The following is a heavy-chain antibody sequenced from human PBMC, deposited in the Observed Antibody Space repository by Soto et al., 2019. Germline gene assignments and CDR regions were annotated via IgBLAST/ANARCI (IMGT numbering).Heavy chain of an antibody. J-gene: IGHJ6*02. CDR2: ISGSGGST. Sequence: GGSLRLSCAASGFTFSSYAMSWVRKAPGKGLEWVSAISGSGGSTYYADSVKGRFTISRDNSKNTLYLQMNSLRAEDTAVYYCAKVLAPHYGMDVWGQGTTVTVSS. CDR3: AKVLAPHYGMDV. D-gene: IGHD2-21*01. V-gene: IGHV3-23*01. CDR1: GFTFSSYA.